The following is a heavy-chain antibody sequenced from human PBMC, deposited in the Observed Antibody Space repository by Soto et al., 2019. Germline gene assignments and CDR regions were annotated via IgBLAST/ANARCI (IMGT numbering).Heavy chain of an antibody. D-gene: IGHD3-10*01. V-gene: IGHV3-23*01. CDR2: ISGSGGST. Sequence: EVQLLESGGGLVQPGGSLRLSCAASGFTFNNYVMVWVRQAPGKGLEWVSAISGSGGSTYNADSVKGRFTISRDNSKNTLYLQMNSLRAEDTAVYYCAKDSVVMVRGVTIYGMDVWGQGTTVTVSS. J-gene: IGHJ6*02. CDR3: AKDSVVMVRGVTIYGMDV. CDR1: GFTFNNYV.